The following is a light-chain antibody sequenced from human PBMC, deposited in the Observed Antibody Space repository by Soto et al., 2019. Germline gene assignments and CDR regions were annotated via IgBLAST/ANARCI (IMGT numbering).Light chain of an antibody. J-gene: IGKJ2*01. CDR3: QQYGSSPGYT. CDR2: GAS. CDR1: QSVSSSY. V-gene: IGKV3-20*01. Sequence: EIVMTQSPGTLSLSPGERATLSCRASQSVSSSYLAWYQQKPGQAPRLLIYGASSKCTGIPDRLSGSGSGTDFTLTISRLETEEFAVYYCQQYGSSPGYTFGGETNQEIK.